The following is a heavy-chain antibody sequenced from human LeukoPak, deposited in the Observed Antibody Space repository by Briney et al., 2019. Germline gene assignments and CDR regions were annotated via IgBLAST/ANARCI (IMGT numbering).Heavy chain of an antibody. J-gene: IGHJ4*02. Sequence: GGSLILSCSASGFTFSRYAMHWVRQAPGKGLEYVSGINDNGGRTHYGDSVKGRFSISRDNSKNTLHLQMSTLRAEDTALYYCVKDVGGSYAFDYWGQGTLVTVAS. CDR1: GFTFSRYA. CDR2: INDNGGRT. CDR3: VKDVGGSYAFDY. D-gene: IGHD3-16*01. V-gene: IGHV3-64D*09.